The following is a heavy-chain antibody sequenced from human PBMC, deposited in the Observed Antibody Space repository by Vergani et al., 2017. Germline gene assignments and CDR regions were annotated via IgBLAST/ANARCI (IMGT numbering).Heavy chain of an antibody. CDR2: IYSGGST. J-gene: IGHJ4*02. CDR3: AKDRATMVRGVSDY. Sequence: EVQLVETGGGLIQPGGSLRLSCAASGFTVSSNYMSWVRQAPGKGLEWVSVIYSGGSTYYADSVKGRFTISRDNSKNTLYLQMNSLRAEDTAVYYCAKDRATMVRGVSDYWGQGTLVTVSS. V-gene: IGHV3-53*02. D-gene: IGHD3-10*01. CDR1: GFTVSSNY.